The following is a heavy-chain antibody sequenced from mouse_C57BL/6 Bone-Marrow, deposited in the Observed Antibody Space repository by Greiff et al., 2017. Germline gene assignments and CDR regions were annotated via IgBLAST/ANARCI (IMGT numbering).Heavy chain of an antibody. J-gene: IGHJ1*03. CDR3: ARSSYDWYFDV. CDR2: INPSTGGT. CDR1: GYSFTGYY. V-gene: IGHV1-42*01. Sequence: VQLQQSGPELVKPGASVKISCKASGYSFTGYYMNWVKQSPEKSLEWIGEINPSTGGTTYNQKFKAKATLTVDKSSSTAYMQLKSLTSEDSAVYYCARSSYDWYFDVGGTGTTVTVSS. D-gene: IGHD1-1*01.